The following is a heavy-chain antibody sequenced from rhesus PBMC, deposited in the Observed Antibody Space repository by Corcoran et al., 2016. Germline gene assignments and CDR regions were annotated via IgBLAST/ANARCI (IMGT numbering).Heavy chain of an antibody. J-gene: IGHJ4*01. V-gene: IGHV4-65*01. D-gene: IGHD3-3*01. CDR1: GDSISSSHW. CDR2: ISGSSGST. CDR3: ARDPRLAYNIWTGYSNYFDY. Sequence: QVQLQESGPGLVKPSETLSPPCAVSGDSISSSHWWSWIRQPPGKAPEWMGYISGSSGSTYYNPSLRSRVTISTDTSKNQFSLKLSSVTAADTAVYYCARDPRLAYNIWTGYSNYFDYWGLGVLVTVSS.